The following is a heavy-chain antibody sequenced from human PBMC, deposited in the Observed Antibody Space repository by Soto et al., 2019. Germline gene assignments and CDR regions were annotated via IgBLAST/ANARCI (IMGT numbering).Heavy chain of an antibody. CDR1: GYTFTTYW. V-gene: IGHV5-51*01. D-gene: IGHD3-22*01. J-gene: IGHJ4*02. CDR3: ARQIYDSDTGPNFQYYFDS. CDR2: VSSGDSNT. Sequence: GESLKISCKGSGYTFTTYWIGWVRQMPGTGLEWMGIVSSGDSNTRYSPSFRGHVTISVTKSITTVFLQWSSLRASDTAMYYCARQIYDSDTGPNFQYYFDSWGQGTPVTVSS.